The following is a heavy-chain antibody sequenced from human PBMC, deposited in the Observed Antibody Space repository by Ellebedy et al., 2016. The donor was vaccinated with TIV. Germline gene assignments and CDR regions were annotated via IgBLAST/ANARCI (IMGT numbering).Heavy chain of an antibody. V-gene: IGHV3-30*02. CDR3: AKGKELVVNYGMDV. D-gene: IGHD3-22*01. CDR1: GFTFSAYG. CDR2: IPDDGSNE. J-gene: IGHJ6*02. Sequence: GESLKISCGASGFTFSAYGMHWVRQAPGEGLEWESFIPDDGSNEYYADSVKGRFTISRDNSKHTLYLQMNSLRAEDTAVYYCAKGKELVVNYGMDVWGPGTTVTVSS.